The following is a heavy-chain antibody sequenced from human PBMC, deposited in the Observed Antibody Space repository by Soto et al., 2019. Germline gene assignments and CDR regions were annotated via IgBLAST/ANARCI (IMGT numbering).Heavy chain of an antibody. CDR2: IIPIFGTA. CDR1: GGTFSSYA. J-gene: IGHJ4*02. V-gene: IGHV1-69*01. CDR3: AEGDLAYCGGDCYPAFDN. Sequence: QVQLVQSGAEVKKPGSSVKVSCKASGGTFSSYAISWVRQAPGQGLEWMGGIIPIFGTANYAQKFQGRVTITADASTSTAYMELSRLRSEDTAVYYWAEGDLAYCGGDCYPAFDNWGQGILVTVSS. D-gene: IGHD2-21*02.